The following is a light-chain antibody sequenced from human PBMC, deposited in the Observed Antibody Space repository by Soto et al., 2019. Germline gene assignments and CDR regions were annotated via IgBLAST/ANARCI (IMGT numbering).Light chain of an antibody. CDR3: CAYVSSNTLL. J-gene: IGLJ3*02. CDR1: SGDVGGYDL. Sequence: QSVLTQPASVSGSPGQSITIYCTGTSGDVGGYDLVSWYQQHPGKAPKLIIYEGSKRPSGISNRFSGSKSGNTASLIISGLQGDDEGDYYCCAYVSSNTLLFGGGTKVTVL. CDR2: EGS. V-gene: IGLV2-23*01.